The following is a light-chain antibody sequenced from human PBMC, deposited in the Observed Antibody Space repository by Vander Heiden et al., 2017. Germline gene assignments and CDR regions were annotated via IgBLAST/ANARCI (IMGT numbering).Light chain of an antibody. CDR1: SSDVGGYNY. CDR3: SSYAGSNNLV. CDR2: EVS. Sequence: QSALTQPPSASGSLGQSVTISCTGTSSDVGGYNYVPWYQQYPGKAPKLMIYEVSKRPSGVPDRFSGSKSGNTASLTVSGLQAEDEADYYCSSYAGSNNLVFGGGTKLTVL. J-gene: IGLJ2*01. V-gene: IGLV2-8*01.